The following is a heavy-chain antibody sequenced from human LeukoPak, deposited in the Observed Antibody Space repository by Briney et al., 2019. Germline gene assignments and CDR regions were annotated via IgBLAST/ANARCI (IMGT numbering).Heavy chain of an antibody. CDR1: GGSISSGGYY. Sequence: SQTLSLTCTVSGGSISSGGYYWSWIRQHPGKGLEWIGSIYYSGSTYYNPSLKSRVTISVDTSKNQFSLKLSSVTAADTAVYYCARGHQTTVTIRYGMDVWGQGTTVTVSS. CDR3: ARGHQTTVTIRYGMDV. J-gene: IGHJ6*02. V-gene: IGHV4-31*03. D-gene: IGHD4-17*01. CDR2: IYYSGST.